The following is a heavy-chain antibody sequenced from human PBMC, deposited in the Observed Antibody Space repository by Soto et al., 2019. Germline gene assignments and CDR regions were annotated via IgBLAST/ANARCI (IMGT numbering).Heavy chain of an antibody. J-gene: IGHJ4*02. CDR3: AKDMVGYCNNVYCHNFDF. Sequence: QVQLMESGGDVIQPGGSLRLSCAASGFSFSTYGIHWVRQAPGKGLEWVALISHDGSNKQYAESVKGRFTISRDNAKNTVQMHMSSLGTGDAAIYYCAKDMVGYCNNVYCHNFDFWGQGTQVTVPS. D-gene: IGHD2-8*01. CDR1: GFSFSTYG. CDR2: ISHDGSNK. V-gene: IGHV3-30*18.